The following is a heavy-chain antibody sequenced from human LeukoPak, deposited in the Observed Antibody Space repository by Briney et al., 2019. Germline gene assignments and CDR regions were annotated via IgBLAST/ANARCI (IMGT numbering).Heavy chain of an antibody. CDR3: AKDIAAAGDY. J-gene: IGHJ4*02. V-gene: IGHV3-23*01. CDR2: ISGRGSSR. CDR1: GFIFSSYA. D-gene: IGHD6-13*01. Sequence: PGGSLRLSCAASGFIFSSYALTWVRRAPGEGVEWVTVISGRGSSRYCAVSVKGRFTISRDNSKNTVFLQMNSPRVEDTAIYYCAKDIAAAGDYWGQGTLVTVSS.